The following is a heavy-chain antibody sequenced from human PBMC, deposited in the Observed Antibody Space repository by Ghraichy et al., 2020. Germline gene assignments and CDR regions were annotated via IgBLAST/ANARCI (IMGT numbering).Heavy chain of an antibody. D-gene: IGHD6-13*01. J-gene: IGHJ6*02. Sequence: SQTLSLTCTVSGGSISSSTYYWGWNRQPPGKGLEWIGSIYYSGSTYYNPSLKSRVTISVDTSKNQFSLRLSSVTAADTAVHYCARQAKGAAAALYGMDVWGQGTTVTVSS. V-gene: IGHV4-39*01. CDR2: IYYSGST. CDR3: ARQAKGAAAALYGMDV. CDR1: GGSISSSTYY.